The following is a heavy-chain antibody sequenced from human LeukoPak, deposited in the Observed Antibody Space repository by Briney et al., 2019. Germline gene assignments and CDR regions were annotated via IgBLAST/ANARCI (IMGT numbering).Heavy chain of an antibody. V-gene: IGHV4-59*01. D-gene: IGHD3-16*01. J-gene: IGHJ3*02. CDR1: GGSISSYY. Sequence: PSETLSLTCTVSGGSISSYYWSWIRQPPGKGLEWIGYIYYSGSTNYNPSLKSRVTISVDTSKNQFSLKRSSVTAADTAVYYCARDGVGGDDAFDIWGQGTMVTVSS. CDR2: IYYSGST. CDR3: ARDGVGGDDAFDI.